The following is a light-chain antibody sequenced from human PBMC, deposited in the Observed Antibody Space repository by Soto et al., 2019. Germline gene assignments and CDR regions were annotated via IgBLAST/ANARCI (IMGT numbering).Light chain of an antibody. J-gene: IGKJ1*01. Sequence: EIVVTQSPATLSASPGERVTLSCRASQFVSRRLAWYQQRLGQVPRILIYDTSTRAPGISARFSDSGSGTELTLTISHLQSEDFAVYYCQHYNSYSEAFGQGTKVELK. CDR2: DTS. V-gene: IGKV3-15*01. CDR1: QFVSRR. CDR3: QHYNSYSEA.